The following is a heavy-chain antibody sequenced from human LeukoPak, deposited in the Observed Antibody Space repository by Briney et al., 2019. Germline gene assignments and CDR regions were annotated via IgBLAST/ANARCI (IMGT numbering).Heavy chain of an antibody. Sequence: SETLSLTCTVSGGSISSYYWSWIRQPPGKGLEWIGYIYCSGSTNYNPSLKSRVTISVDTSKNQFSLKLSSVTAADTAVYYCCSSSSSGNYYYYGMDVWGQGTTVTVSS. V-gene: IGHV4-59*01. D-gene: IGHD6-6*01. CDR3: CSSSSSGNYYYYGMDV. J-gene: IGHJ6*02. CDR1: GGSISSYY. CDR2: IYCSGST.